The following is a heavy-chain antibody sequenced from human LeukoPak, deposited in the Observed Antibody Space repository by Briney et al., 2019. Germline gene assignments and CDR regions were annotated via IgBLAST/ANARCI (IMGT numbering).Heavy chain of an antibody. J-gene: IGHJ3*02. Sequence: SETLSLTCTVSGGSIRSSSYYWGWVRQPPGKGLEWIGEIYHSGSTNYNPSLKSRITISVDMSKNQFSLKLSSVTAADTAVYYCARERSGSEIFARSFDIWGQGTMVTVSS. CDR1: GGSIRSSSYY. V-gene: IGHV4-39*07. CDR2: IYHSGST. CDR3: ARERSGSEIFARSFDI. D-gene: IGHD3-3*01.